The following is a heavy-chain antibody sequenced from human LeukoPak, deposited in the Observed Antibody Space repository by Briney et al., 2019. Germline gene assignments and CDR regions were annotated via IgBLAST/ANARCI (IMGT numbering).Heavy chain of an antibody. Sequence: GGSLRLSCAASGFTFSSYGMHWVRQAPGKGLEWVAFIRYDGSNKYYADSVKGRFTISRDNSKNTLYLQMNSLRAEDTAVYYCAKGAVVPAAAGYWGQGTLVTVSS. D-gene: IGHD2-2*01. CDR2: IRYDGSNK. V-gene: IGHV3-30*02. CDR1: GFTFSSYG. J-gene: IGHJ4*02. CDR3: AKGAVVPAAAGY.